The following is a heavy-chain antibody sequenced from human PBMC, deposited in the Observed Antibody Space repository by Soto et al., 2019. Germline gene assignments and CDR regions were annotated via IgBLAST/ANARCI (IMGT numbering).Heavy chain of an antibody. CDR1: GGSITGYY. CDR2: IYHSGAT. Sequence: QVQLQESAPGLVKPSETLSLTCTVSGGSITGYYWSWIRQPPGKGLEFIGYIYHSGATEYTPSPKSRVTISVDKSEKQFSLQMRSVSAADRAMYFCERLGLTGTPVQNHHSGLDVWGQGATVTVSS. D-gene: IGHD3-9*01. CDR3: ERLGLTGTPVQNHHSGLDV. J-gene: IGHJ6*02. V-gene: IGHV4-59*03.